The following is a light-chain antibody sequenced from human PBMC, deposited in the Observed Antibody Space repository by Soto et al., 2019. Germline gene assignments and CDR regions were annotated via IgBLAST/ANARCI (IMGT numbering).Light chain of an antibody. CDR1: QSVSSIY. J-gene: IGKJ2*01. Sequence: EIVLTQSPGTLSLSPGESATLSCRASQSVSSIYLAWYQQKPGQAPRLLIYGASTRATGIPGRFSGSGAGTDFTLTISRLEPEDFAVYYCQQYGSSWYTFGQGTKLEIK. CDR3: QQYGSSWYT. V-gene: IGKV3-20*01. CDR2: GAS.